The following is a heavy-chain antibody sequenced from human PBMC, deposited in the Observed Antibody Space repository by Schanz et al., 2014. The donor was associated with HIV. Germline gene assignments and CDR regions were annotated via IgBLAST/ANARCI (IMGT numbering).Heavy chain of an antibody. J-gene: IGHJ4*02. CDR1: GFSFSDTY. CDR3: ARVATSGFCDDY. CDR2: ISGSGNTI. D-gene: IGHD1-1*01. Sequence: QVQLVESGGGLVKPGGSLRLSCAASGFSFSDTYMTWIRQAPGKGLEWVSYISGSGNTIYYADSVKGRFTISRDNAKNSLSLQMNSLRAEDTAVYYCARVATSGFCDDYWGQGTLVTVSS. V-gene: IGHV3-11*01.